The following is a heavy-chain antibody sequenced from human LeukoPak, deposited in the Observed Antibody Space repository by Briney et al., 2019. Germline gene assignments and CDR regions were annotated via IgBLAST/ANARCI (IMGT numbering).Heavy chain of an antibody. V-gene: IGHV3-21*01. Sequence: GGSLRLSCAASGFTLSSYPMNWVRQAPGKGLEWVLSISSSSSYIYYADSVKGRFTISRDNAKNSLYLQINSLRAAETAVYYCAGDVQLGQWPTVPHAFDIWGQGTMVTVSS. J-gene: IGHJ3*02. CDR1: GFTLSSYP. D-gene: IGHD4-17*01. CDR3: AGDVQLGQWPTVPHAFDI. CDR2: ISSSSSYI.